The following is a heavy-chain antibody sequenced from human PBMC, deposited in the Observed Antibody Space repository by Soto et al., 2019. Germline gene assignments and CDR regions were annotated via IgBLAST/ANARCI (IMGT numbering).Heavy chain of an antibody. V-gene: IGHV3-23*01. D-gene: IGHD6-19*01. J-gene: IGHJ4*02. CDR3: AKDQDRRIAVASCFDY. CDR1: GFTFSSYA. CDR2: ISGSGGST. Sequence: GGSLRLSCAASGFTFSSYAMSWVRQAPGKGLEWVSAISGSGGSTYYADSVKGRFTISRDNSKNTLYLQMNSLRAEDTAVYYCAKDQDRRIAVASCFDYWGQGTLVTVSS.